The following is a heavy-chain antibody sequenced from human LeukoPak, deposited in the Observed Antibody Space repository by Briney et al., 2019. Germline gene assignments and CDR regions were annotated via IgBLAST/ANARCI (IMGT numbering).Heavy chain of an antibody. Sequence: SETLPLTCTVSGGSISSSTYYWGWIRQPPGKGLEWIGNIYYSGTTYYNPSLKSRVTISVDTSKNQFSLKLTSVTAADTAVYYCAASHSSSWPFDYWGQGTLVTVSS. D-gene: IGHD6-13*01. V-gene: IGHV4-39*01. CDR2: IYYSGTT. CDR3: AASHSSSWPFDY. J-gene: IGHJ4*02. CDR1: GGSISSSTYY.